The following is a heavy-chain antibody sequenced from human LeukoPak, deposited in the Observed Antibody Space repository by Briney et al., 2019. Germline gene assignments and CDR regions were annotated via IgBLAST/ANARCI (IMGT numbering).Heavy chain of an antibody. V-gene: IGHV3-21*01. CDR3: ARASSGGAIYYFDY. CDR2: ISSSSSYI. J-gene: IGHJ4*02. D-gene: IGHD6-25*01. CDR1: GFTFSSYS. Sequence: GGSLRLSCAASGFTFSSYSMNWVRQAPGKGLEWVSSISSSSSYIYYADSVKGRFTISRDNAKNSLYLQMNSLRAEDTAVYYCARASSGGAIYYFDYWGQGTLVTVSS.